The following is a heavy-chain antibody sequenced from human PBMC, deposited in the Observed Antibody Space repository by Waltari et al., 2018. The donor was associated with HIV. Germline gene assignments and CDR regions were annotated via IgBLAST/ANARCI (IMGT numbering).Heavy chain of an antibody. Sequence: GKKPGASVKVSCKASGYTFTSYGISWVRQAPGQGLEWMGWISAYNGNTNYAQKLQGRVTMTTDTSTSTAYMELRSLRSDDTAVYYCARGTNPLRYCTGGVCSTGAFDIWGQGTMVTVSS. J-gene: IGHJ3*02. CDR1: GYTFTSYG. CDR3: ARGTNPLRYCTGGVCSTGAFDI. V-gene: IGHV1-18*01. CDR2: ISAYNGNT. D-gene: IGHD2-8*02.